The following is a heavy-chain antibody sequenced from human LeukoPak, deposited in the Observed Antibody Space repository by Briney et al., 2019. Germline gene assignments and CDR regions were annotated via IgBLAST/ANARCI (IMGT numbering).Heavy chain of an antibody. CDR1: GYTLTSYG. D-gene: IGHD3-3*01. CDR3: ARETPVGDYDFWSGHERDWFDP. Sequence: ASVKVSCKASGYTLTSYGISWVRQAPGQGLEWMGWISAYNGNTNYAQKLQGRVTMTTDTSTSTAYMELRSLRSDDTAAYYCARETPVGDYDFWSGHERDWFDPWGQGTLVTVSS. V-gene: IGHV1-18*01. J-gene: IGHJ5*02. CDR2: ISAYNGNT.